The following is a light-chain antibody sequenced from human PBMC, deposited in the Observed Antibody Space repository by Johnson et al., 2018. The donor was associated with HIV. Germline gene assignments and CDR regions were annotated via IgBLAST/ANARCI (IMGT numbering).Light chain of an antibody. CDR3: ETWDNSLNVGRV. J-gene: IGLJ1*01. CDR2: DNN. CDR1: SSNIGNNY. Sequence: QSVLTQPPSVSAAPGQKVTISCSGSSSNIGNNYVSWYQQLPGTAPKLLIYDNNKRPSGIPDRFSGSKSGTSATLGITGLQTGDEADYDCETWDNSLNVGRVFGTGTKVTVL. V-gene: IGLV1-51*01.